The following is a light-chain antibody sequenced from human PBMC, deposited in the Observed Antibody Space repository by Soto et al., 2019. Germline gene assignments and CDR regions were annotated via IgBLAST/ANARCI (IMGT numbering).Light chain of an antibody. J-gene: IGKJ2*01. V-gene: IGKV3-20*01. CDR1: QSVSSSY. Sequence: EIVLTQSPGTLSLSPGERATLSCRASQSVSSSYLAWYQQKPGQAPRLLIYGASSRATGIPDRFSGSGSGTDFTLTIIRLEPEDFAVYYCQQYGSSPTSYTFGQGTKLEIK. CDR2: GAS. CDR3: QQYGSSPTSYT.